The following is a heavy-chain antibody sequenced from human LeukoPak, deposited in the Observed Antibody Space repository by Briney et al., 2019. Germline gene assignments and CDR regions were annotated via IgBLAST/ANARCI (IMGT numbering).Heavy chain of an antibody. V-gene: IGHV1-18*01. CDR3: ARSLSSVNIESRYGIDV. D-gene: IGHD5/OR15-5a*01. Sequence: GASVKVSCKASGFTLTNYGVSWVRQAPGQGLEWMGWISVYNGNTEYAQNFQARVTVTTDTSTNTAYMELRSLRSDDTAVYYCARSLSSVNIESRYGIDVWGQGTTVTVSS. J-gene: IGHJ6*02. CDR1: GFTLTNYG. CDR2: ISVYNGNT.